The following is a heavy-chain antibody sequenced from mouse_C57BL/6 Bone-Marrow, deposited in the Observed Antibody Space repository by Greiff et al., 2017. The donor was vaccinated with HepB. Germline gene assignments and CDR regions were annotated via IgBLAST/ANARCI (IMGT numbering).Heavy chain of an antibody. CDR1: GFSLTSYG. V-gene: IGHV2-3*01. CDR3: AKPRLITTVGDGYFDV. D-gene: IGHD1-1*01. Sequence: VMLVESGPGLVAPSQSLSITCTVSGFSLTSYGVSWVRQPPGKGLEWLGVIWGDGSTNYHSALISRLSISKDNSKSQVFLKLNSLQTDDTATYYCAKPRLITTVGDGYFDVWGTGTTVTVSS. CDR2: IWGDGST. J-gene: IGHJ1*03.